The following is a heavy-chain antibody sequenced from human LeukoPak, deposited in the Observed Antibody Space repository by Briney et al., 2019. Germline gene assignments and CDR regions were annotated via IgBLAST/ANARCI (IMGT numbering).Heavy chain of an antibody. D-gene: IGHD4-17*01. V-gene: IGHV3-33*08. CDR1: GFTFSSYG. CDR3: ARRGTVTPQAFDI. CDR2: IWYDGSNK. J-gene: IGHJ3*02. Sequence: GGSLRLSCAASGFTFSSYGMHWVRQAPGKGLEWVAVIWYDGSNKYYADSVKGRFTISRDNSKNTLYLQMNSLRAEDTAVYYCARRGTVTPQAFDIWGQGTMVTVSS.